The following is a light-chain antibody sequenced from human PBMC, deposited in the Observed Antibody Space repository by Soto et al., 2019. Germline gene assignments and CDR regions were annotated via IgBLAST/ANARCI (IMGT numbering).Light chain of an antibody. CDR2: DAS. Sequence: EIVLTQSPATLSLSPGERATLSSRASQSVSSYLAWYQQKPGQAPRLLIYDASTRATGIPPTFSGSGSGTDFTRTITCLEPEDLAVYYCQQRSNWPSTFGGGTKVEL. J-gene: IGKJ4*02. CDR3: QQRSNWPST. V-gene: IGKV3-11*01. CDR1: QSVSSY.